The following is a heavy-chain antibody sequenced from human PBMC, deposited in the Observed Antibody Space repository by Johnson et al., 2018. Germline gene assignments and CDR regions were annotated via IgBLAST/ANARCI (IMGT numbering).Heavy chain of an antibody. V-gene: IGHV3-73*02. CDR3: ARARTYSSSLHYYYGMDV. Sequence: VQLQESGGGLVQPGGSLKLSCAASGFTFSGSAMHWVRQASGKGLEWVGRIRSKANSYATAYAASVKGRFTISRDDSKNTAYLQMNSLRAEETAVYYCARARTYSSSLHYYYGMDVWGQGTTVTGSS. J-gene: IGHJ6*02. CDR2: IRSKANSYAT. D-gene: IGHD6-6*01. CDR1: GFTFSGSA.